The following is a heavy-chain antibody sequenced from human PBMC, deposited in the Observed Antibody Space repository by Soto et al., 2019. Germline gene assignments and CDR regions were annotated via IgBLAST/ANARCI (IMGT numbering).Heavy chain of an antibody. Sequence: SETLSLTCTVSGGSISSYYWSWIRQPPGKGLDWIGYIYYRGITSYNPSRKSRFTISVDTSKNQFSLKLSSVTAADTTVYYCASWEGIPNHAFDIWGQGTMVTVSS. CDR2: IYYRGIT. CDR3: ASWEGIPNHAFDI. V-gene: IGHV4-59*01. CDR1: GGSISSYY. J-gene: IGHJ3*02. D-gene: IGHD1-26*01.